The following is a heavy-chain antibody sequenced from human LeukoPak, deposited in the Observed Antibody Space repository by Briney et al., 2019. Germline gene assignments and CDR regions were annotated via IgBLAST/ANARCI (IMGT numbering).Heavy chain of an antibody. Sequence: SETLSLTCTVSGGSISSYYWSWIRQPPGKGLEWIGYIYYSGSTNYNPSLKSRVTISVDTSKNPFSLKLSSVTAADTAVYYCARSYYDFWSGLVWFDPWGQGTLVTVSS. D-gene: IGHD3-3*01. V-gene: IGHV4-59*08. J-gene: IGHJ5*02. CDR3: ARSYYDFWSGLVWFDP. CDR2: IYYSGST. CDR1: GGSISSYY.